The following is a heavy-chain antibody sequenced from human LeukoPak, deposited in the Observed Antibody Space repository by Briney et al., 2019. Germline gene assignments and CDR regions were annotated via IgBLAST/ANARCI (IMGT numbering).Heavy chain of an antibody. CDR3: ARGRGGSYHY. J-gene: IGHJ4*02. V-gene: IGHV3-74*01. Sequence: PGGSLRLSCAASGFTLSNDWMHWVRQAPGKGLVWDSRINTDGSTTTYADSVKGRFTISRDNAKNTLYLQMNSLRVEDTAVYYCARGRGGSYHYWGQGTLVTVSS. D-gene: IGHD1-26*01. CDR1: GFTLSNDW. CDR2: INTDGSTT.